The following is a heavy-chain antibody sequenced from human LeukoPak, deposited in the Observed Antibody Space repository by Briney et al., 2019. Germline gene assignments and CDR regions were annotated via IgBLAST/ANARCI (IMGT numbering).Heavy chain of an antibody. Sequence: PGGSLRLSCAASGFTFSSYAMSWVRQAPGKGLEWVSAISGSGGSTYYADSVKGRFTISRDNSKNTLYLQMNSLRAEDTAVYYCAGELRGYYGSGSSLWYWGQGTLVTVSS. V-gene: IGHV3-23*01. D-gene: IGHD3-10*01. CDR2: ISGSGGST. J-gene: IGHJ4*02. CDR3: AGELRGYYGSGSSLWY. CDR1: GFTFSSYA.